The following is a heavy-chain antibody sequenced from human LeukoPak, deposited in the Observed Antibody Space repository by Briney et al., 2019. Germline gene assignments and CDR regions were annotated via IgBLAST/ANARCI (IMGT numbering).Heavy chain of an antibody. Sequence: PGGSLRLSCAASGFTFSSYIMNWVRQAPGKGLEWVSSISSSSSYIYYADSVKGRFTISRDNAKNSLYLQMNSLRAEDTAVYYCAREGQTKRYCSSTSCRGNAFDIWGQGTMVTVSS. CDR1: GFTFSSYI. CDR3: AREGQTKRYCSSTSCRGNAFDI. CDR2: ISSSSSYI. V-gene: IGHV3-21*01. D-gene: IGHD2-2*01. J-gene: IGHJ3*02.